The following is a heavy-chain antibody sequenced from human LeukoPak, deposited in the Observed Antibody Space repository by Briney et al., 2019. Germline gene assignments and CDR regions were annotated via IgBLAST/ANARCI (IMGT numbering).Heavy chain of an antibody. D-gene: IGHD2-21*01. J-gene: IGHJ4*02. Sequence: GGSLRLSCAASGFTFSTFAMIWVRQPPGKGLEWVSSIFPSGGEIHYADSVRGRFTISRDNAKNSLYLQMNSLRAEDTAVYYCARRRAGIPIDYWGQGTLVTVSS. CDR3: ARRRAGIPIDY. CDR2: IFPSGGEI. V-gene: IGHV3-21*01. CDR1: GFTFSTFA.